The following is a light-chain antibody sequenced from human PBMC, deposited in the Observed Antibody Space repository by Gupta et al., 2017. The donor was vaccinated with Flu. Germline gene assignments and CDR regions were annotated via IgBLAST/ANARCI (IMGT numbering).Light chain of an antibody. CDR2: EVD. CDR3: SSYVSSSTLLV. J-gene: IGLJ2*01. CDR1: SSDVGAEHF. V-gene: IGLV2-14*01. Sequence: SSDVGAEHFVSWYQKYPGKAPNLMMYEVDTRTSGVSSRFSGSKSGNTAYLTISGLQTDDEADYYCSSYVSSSTLLVFGGGTKVTVL.